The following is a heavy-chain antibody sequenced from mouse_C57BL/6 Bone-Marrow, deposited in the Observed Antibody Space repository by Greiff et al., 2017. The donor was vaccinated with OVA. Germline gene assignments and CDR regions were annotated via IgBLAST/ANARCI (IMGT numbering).Heavy chain of an antibody. CDR3: ASHSYYGNYVNYFDY. J-gene: IGHJ2*01. D-gene: IGHD2-10*01. V-gene: IGHV14-2*01. Sequence: VQLKESGAELVKPGASVKLSCTASGFNIKDYYMHWVKQRTEQGLEWIGRIDPEDGETKYAPKFQGKATITADTSSNTAYLQLSSLTSEDTAVYYCASHSYYGNYVNYFDYWGQGTTLTVSS. CDR1: GFNIKDYY. CDR2: IDPEDGET.